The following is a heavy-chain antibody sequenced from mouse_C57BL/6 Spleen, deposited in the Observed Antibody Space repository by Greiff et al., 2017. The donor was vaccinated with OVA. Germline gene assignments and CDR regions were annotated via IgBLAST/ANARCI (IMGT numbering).Heavy chain of an antibody. J-gene: IGHJ2*01. CDR2: IDPETGGT. D-gene: IGHD2-4*01. CDR1: GYTFTDYE. CDR3: TRNYETYYFDY. V-gene: IGHV1-15*01. Sequence: QVQLQQSGAELVRPGASVTLSCKASGYTFTDYEMHWVKQTPVHGLEWIGAIDPETGGTAYNQKFKGKAILTADKSSSTAYIELRSLTSEDSAVYYGTRNYETYYFDYWGQGTTLTVSS.